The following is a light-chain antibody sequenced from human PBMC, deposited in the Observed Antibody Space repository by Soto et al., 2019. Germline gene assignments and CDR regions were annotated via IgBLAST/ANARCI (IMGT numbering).Light chain of an antibody. CDR2: LNSAGSH. CDR1: SGHSSYA. CDR3: QTWGTGIQV. Sequence: QSVLTQSPSASASLGASVKLTCTLSSGHSSYAIAWHQQHPEKGPRYLMKLNSAGSHSKGDGIPDRFSGSSSGAERYLTISSPQSEDEADYYCQTWGTGIQVFGGGTKLTV. V-gene: IGLV4-69*01. J-gene: IGLJ2*01.